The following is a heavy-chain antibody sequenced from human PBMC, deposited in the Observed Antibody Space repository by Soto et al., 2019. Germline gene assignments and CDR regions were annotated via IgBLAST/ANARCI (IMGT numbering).Heavy chain of an antibody. V-gene: IGHV3-30*18. D-gene: IGHD3-22*01. CDR2: ISYDGSNK. J-gene: IGHJ4*02. Sequence: QVQLVESGGGVVQPGRSLRLSCAASGFTFSSYGMYWVRQAPGKGLEWVAVISYDGSNKYYADSVKGRFTIPRDISKKTLYLQLNSLRAEDTAVYYCAKEENYYDTTPWGIAYWGQGTLVSVSS. CDR3: AKEENYYDTTPWGIAY. CDR1: GFTFSSYG.